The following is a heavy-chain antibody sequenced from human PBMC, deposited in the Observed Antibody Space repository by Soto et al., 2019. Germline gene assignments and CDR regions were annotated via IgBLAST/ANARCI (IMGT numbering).Heavy chain of an antibody. CDR2: IYYSGSS. V-gene: IGHV4-39*01. CDR1: GDSMSSSSYY. Sequence: QLQLQESGPGLVKPSETLSLTCTVSGDSMSSSSYYWGWIRQPPGTGLEWVGSIYYSGSSYYNPSLKSRVTISVDTSKNQFSLRLSSVTAADTAVYYCARHDRQGSTYYDFWSGYYPFDYWGQGTLVTVSS. CDR3: ARHDRQGSTYYDFWSGYYPFDY. D-gene: IGHD3-3*01. J-gene: IGHJ4*02.